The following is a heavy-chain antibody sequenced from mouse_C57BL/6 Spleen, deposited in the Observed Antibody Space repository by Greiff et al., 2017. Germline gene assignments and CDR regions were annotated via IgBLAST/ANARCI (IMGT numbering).Heavy chain of an antibody. J-gene: IGHJ3*01. CDR3: ARIVHYYGSSSAWCAY. Sequence: QVQLKESGPGILQPSQTLSLTCSFSGFSLSTFGMGVGWIRQPSGKGLEWLAHIWWDDDKYYNPALKSRLTISKDTSKNQVFLKIANVDTADTATYYCARIVHYYGSSSAWCAYWGQGTLVTVSA. CDR1: GFSLSTFGMG. D-gene: IGHD1-1*01. CDR2: IWWDDDK. V-gene: IGHV8-8*01.